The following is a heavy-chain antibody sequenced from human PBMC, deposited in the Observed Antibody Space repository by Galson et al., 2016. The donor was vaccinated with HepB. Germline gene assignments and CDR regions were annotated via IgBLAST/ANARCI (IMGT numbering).Heavy chain of an antibody. CDR1: GYTFTGYY. Sequence: SVKVSCKASGYTFTGYYMHWVRQAPGQGLEWMGWINPNSGGTNYAQKFQGWVTMTRDTSISTAYMELSRLRSDDTAVYYCARDGNDSSGYYYRYYYYGMDVWGQGTTVTVSS. D-gene: IGHD3-22*01. CDR2: INPNSGGT. V-gene: IGHV1-2*04. J-gene: IGHJ6*02. CDR3: ARDGNDSSGYYYRYYYYGMDV.